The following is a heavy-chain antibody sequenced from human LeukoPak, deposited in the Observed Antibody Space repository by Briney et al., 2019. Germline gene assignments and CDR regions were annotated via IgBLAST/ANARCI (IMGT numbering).Heavy chain of an antibody. V-gene: IGHV4-61*10. CDR1: GGSISSGSYY. CDR2: IYYSGST. J-gene: IGHJ6*04. D-gene: IGHD3-3*01. Sequence: SETLSLTCTVSGGSISSGSYYWSWIRQPAGKGLEWIGYIYYSGSTNYNPSLKSRVTISVDTSKNQFSLKLSSVTAADTAVYYCARGHDSDVWGKGTTVTVSS. CDR3: ARGHDSDV.